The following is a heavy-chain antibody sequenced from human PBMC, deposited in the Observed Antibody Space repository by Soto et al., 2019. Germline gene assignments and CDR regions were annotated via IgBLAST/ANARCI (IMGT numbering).Heavy chain of an antibody. CDR2: IYYSGST. CDR1: GGSISSGGYY. CDR3: ATSTVTRPLDFDY. V-gene: IGHV4-31*03. J-gene: IGHJ4*02. Sequence: PSETLSLTCTVSGGSISSGGYYWSWIRQHPGKGLEWIGYIYYSGSTYYNPSLKSRVTISVDTSKNQFSLKLSSVTAADTAVYYCATSTVTRPLDFDYWGQGTLVTVSS. D-gene: IGHD4-17*01.